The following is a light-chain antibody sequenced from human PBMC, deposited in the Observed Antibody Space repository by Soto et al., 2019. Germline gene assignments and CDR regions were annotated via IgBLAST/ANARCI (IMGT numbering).Light chain of an antibody. CDR3: CSYAGSYTWV. J-gene: IGLJ3*02. CDR2: DVS. V-gene: IGLV2-11*01. Sequence: QSALTQPRSVSGSPGQSVTISCTGTSSDVGNYNYVSWYQQDPGKAPKLMIYDVSKRPSGVPDRFSGSKSGNTASLTISGLQAEDEADCYCCSYAGSYTWVFGGGTKLTVL. CDR1: SSDVGNYNY.